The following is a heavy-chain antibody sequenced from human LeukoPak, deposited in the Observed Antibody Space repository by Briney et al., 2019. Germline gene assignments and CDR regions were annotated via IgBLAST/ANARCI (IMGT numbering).Heavy chain of an antibody. Sequence: GGSLRPSCAASGFTFSGFGMHWVRQAPGKGLEWAAVISYDGSNKYYADSVKGRFTISRDNSKNTLYLQMDSLRAEDTAVYYCARRRGARGGYFVYWGQGTLVTVSS. CDR2: ISYDGSNK. D-gene: IGHD3-10*01. CDR1: GFTFSGFG. V-gene: IGHV3-30*03. CDR3: ARRRGARGGYFVY. J-gene: IGHJ4*02.